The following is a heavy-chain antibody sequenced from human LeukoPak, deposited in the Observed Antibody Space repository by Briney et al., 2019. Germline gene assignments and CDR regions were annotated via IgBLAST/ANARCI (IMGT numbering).Heavy chain of an antibody. CDR2: VYSGGGT. CDR3: ARDAPVPGYQFDY. J-gene: IGHJ4*02. V-gene: IGHV3-66*01. D-gene: IGHD3-9*01. CDR1: GFTVNSNY. Sequence: GGSLRLSCAVSGFTVNSNYMSWVRQAPGKELEWVSVVYSGGGTYYADSVKGRFTISRDNSKNTLYLQMNSLRAEDTAVYYCARDAPVPGYQFDYWGQGSLVTVSS.